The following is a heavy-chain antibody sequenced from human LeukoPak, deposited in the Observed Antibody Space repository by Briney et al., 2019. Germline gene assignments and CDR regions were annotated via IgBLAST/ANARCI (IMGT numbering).Heavy chain of an antibody. V-gene: IGHV3-7*01. CDR3: ARGPGDFDASDI. CDR2: IKENGIEK. Sequence: GGSLRHSCEASEFIFSSYWMSWVRQAPGKGPEWVAHIKENGIEKRYADSVKGRFTISRDNVKQSLCLQMSSLRAEDTAVYYCARGPGDFDASDIWGQGTVVSVSS. CDR1: EFIFSSYW. J-gene: IGHJ3*02. D-gene: IGHD1-14*01.